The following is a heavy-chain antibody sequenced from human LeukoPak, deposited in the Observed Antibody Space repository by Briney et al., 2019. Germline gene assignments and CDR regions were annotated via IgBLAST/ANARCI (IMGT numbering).Heavy chain of an antibody. CDR3: AKGHYGSGSYPDD. J-gene: IGHJ4*02. Sequence: GGSLRLSCAASGFTFDDYAMHWVRQPPGKGLEWVSGLSWNSGSIVYADSVKGRFTISRDNAKNSLYLQMNSLRTEDTALYYCAKGHYGSGSYPDDWGQGTLVTVSS. CDR1: GFTFDDYA. D-gene: IGHD3-10*01. CDR2: LSWNSGSI. V-gene: IGHV3-9*01.